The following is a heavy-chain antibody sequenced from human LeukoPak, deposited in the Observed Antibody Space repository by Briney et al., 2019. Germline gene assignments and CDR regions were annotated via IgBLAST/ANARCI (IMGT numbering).Heavy chain of an antibody. D-gene: IGHD4-23*01. CDR1: GFTFSSYD. V-gene: IGHV3-23*01. CDR3: ARRAGGYSHPYDY. Sequence: PGGSLRLSCAASGFTFSSYDMTWVRQAPGRGLEWVSSIRPSGDNTYYGDSVKGRFTVSRDNSKNTLYLQMNSLRAEDTAVYYCARRAGGYSHPYDYWGQGILVTVSS. J-gene: IGHJ4*02. CDR2: IRPSGDNT.